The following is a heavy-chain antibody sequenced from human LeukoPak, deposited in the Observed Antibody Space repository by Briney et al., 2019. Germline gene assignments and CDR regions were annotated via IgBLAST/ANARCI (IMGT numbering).Heavy chain of an antibody. CDR2: IYTSGST. J-gene: IGHJ4*02. CDR3: ARERIAARYFDY. Sequence: SETLTLTCTVSGGSISSYYWSWIRQPAGKGLEWIGRIYTSGSTNYNPSLKSRVTMSVDTSKNQFSLKLSSVTAADTAVYYCARERIAARYFDYWGQGTLVTVSS. V-gene: IGHV4-4*07. D-gene: IGHD6-6*01. CDR1: GGSISSYY.